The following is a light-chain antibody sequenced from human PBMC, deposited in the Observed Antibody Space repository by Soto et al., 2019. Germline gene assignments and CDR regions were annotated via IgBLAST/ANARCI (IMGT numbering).Light chain of an antibody. CDR1: ISDIGSYHY. Sequence: QSALTQPASVSGSLGQSITISCTGTISDIGSYHYVSWYQHHPGKAPKLIIYEVTNRPSGISNRFAGSRSGNTASLTISGLQAEDEVDYYCSSYTTTSTTFGGGTKVTVL. J-gene: IGLJ3*02. CDR2: EVT. V-gene: IGLV2-14*01. CDR3: SSYTTTSTT.